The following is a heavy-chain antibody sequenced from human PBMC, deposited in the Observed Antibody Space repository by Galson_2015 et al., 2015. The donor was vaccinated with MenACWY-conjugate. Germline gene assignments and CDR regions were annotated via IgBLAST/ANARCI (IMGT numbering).Heavy chain of an antibody. J-gene: IGHJ4*02. Sequence: YADSVKDRFTISRDNAKNTLYLQMNSLRPEDTAVFYCAKTRGASFYFDSWGQGTLVTVSS. D-gene: IGHD1-26*01. V-gene: IGHV3-74*01. CDR3: AKTRGASFYFDS.